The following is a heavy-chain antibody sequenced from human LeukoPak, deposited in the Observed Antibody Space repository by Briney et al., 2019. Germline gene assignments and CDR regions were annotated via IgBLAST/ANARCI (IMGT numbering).Heavy chain of an antibody. D-gene: IGHD2-15*01. Sequence: QPGGSLRLSCAASGFTFSSYGMSWVRQAPGKGLEWVSAISGSGGSTYYADSVKGRFTISRDNSKNTLYLQMNSLRAEDTAVYYCARQYCSCVSCHLDYGAREPWSPSPQ. CDR1: GFTFSSYG. J-gene: IGHJ4*02. CDR2: ISGSGGST. V-gene: IGHV3-23*01. CDR3: ARQYCSCVSCHLDY.